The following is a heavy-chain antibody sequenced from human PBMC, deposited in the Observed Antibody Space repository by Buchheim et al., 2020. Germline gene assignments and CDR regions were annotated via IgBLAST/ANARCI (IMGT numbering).Heavy chain of an antibody. V-gene: IGHV3-23*01. CDR1: GFTFNTYV. CDR3: AKSSGSGTYSPFDY. CDR2: ISGSGGST. D-gene: IGHD1-26*01. J-gene: IGHJ4*02. Sequence: EVQLLESGGGLVQPGGSLRLSCAASGFTFNTYVMSWVRQAPGKGLEWVSGISGSGGSTYYADSVKGRFTISRDNSKNTLYLQMSSLRAEDTAVYYCAKSSGSGTYSPFDYWGQGTL.